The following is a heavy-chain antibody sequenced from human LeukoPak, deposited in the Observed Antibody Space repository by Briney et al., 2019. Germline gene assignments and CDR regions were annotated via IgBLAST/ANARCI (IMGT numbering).Heavy chain of an antibody. CDR1: GFTFSSYA. V-gene: IGHV3-30-3*01. CDR3: AKDLLARIAAAGGAFDI. J-gene: IGHJ3*02. D-gene: IGHD6-13*01. Sequence: PGRSLRLSCAASGFTFSSYAMHWVRQAPGKGLEWVAVISYDGSNKYYADSVKGRFTISRDNSKNTLYLQMNSLRAEDTVLYYCAKDLLARIAAAGGAFDIWGQGTMVTVSS. CDR2: ISYDGSNK.